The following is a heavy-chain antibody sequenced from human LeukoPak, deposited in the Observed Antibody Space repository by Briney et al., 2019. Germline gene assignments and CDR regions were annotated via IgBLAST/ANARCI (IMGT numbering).Heavy chain of an antibody. CDR1: GFTFSSYG. D-gene: IGHD6-13*01. V-gene: IGHV3-30*18. J-gene: IGHJ4*02. CDR2: ISYDGSNK. CDR3: AKSGIAAAGTPFDY. Sequence: GGSLRLSCAASGFTFSSYGMHWVRQAAGKGLEWVAVISYDGSNKYYADSVKGRFTISRDNSKNTLYLQMNSLRAEDTAVYYCAKSGIAAAGTPFDYWGQGTLVTVSS.